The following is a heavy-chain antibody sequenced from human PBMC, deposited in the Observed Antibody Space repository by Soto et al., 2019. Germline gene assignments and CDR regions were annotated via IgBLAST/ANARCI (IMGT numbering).Heavy chain of an antibody. Sequence: QLQLQESGPGLVKPSETLSLTCTVSGGSITRNNHYWGWTRQSPGKGLEWIGNILYSGSTNYNPSLKSRVTISVEPSKNQFSLKMSSVTAADTAVYYCARLGSSGRYQGSYFDYWGQGNLVTVSS. CDR1: GGSITRNNHY. CDR2: ILYSGST. V-gene: IGHV4-39*01. J-gene: IGHJ4*02. D-gene: IGHD6-19*01. CDR3: ARLGSSGRYQGSYFDY.